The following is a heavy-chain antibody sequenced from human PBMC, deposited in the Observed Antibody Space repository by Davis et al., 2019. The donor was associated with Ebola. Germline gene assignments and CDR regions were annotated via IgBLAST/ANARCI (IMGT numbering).Heavy chain of an antibody. J-gene: IGHJ5*02. V-gene: IGHV4-30-4*01. Sequence: PSETLSLTCTVSGASISSGDYSWSWIRQPPGKGLEWIGYVYYSGSTYYNPSLKSRVSISIDTSKNQFSLRLNSVTAADTAVYYCARGTADHYYDSLITLVWFDPWGQGTQVTVSS. CDR1: GASISSGDYS. CDR2: VYYSGST. D-gene: IGHD3-22*01. CDR3: ARGTADHYYDSLITLVWFDP.